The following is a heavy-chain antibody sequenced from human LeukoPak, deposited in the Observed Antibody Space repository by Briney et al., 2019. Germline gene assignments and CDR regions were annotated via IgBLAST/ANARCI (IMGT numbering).Heavy chain of an antibody. CDR3: ASRRYCSSTSCYKFDY. CDR2: ISSSSSYI. D-gene: IGHD2-2*02. J-gene: IGHJ4*02. CDR1: GFTFSSYS. Sequence: GGSLRLSXAASGFTFSSYSMNWVRQAPGKGLEWVSSISSSSSYIYYADSVKGRFTISRDNAKNSLYLQMSSLRAEDTAVYYCASRRYCSSTSCYKFDYWGQGTLVTVSS. V-gene: IGHV3-21*01.